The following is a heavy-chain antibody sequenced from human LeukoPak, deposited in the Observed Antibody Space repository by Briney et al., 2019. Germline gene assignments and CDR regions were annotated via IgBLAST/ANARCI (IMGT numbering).Heavy chain of an antibody. CDR3: ARDLPCNSGPTRWYFDL. CDR2: ISSSRSYI. Sequence: GGSLRLSCAASGFTFSSYSMNWVRQAPGKGLEWVSSISSSRSYIYYADSVQGRFTIFRDNAKNSLYLQMNSLRAEDTAVYYCARDLPCNSGPTRWYFDLWGRGTLVTVSS. CDR1: GFTFSSYS. D-gene: IGHD6-25*01. J-gene: IGHJ2*01. V-gene: IGHV3-21*01.